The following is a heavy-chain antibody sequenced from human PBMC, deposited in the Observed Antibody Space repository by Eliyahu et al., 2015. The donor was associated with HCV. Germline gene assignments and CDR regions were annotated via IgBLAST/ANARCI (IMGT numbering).Heavy chain of an antibody. V-gene: IGHV1-46*03. CDR3: ARMGYYGSGSYYYYYGMDV. D-gene: IGHD3-10*01. CDR2: INPSGXST. Sequence: QVQLVQSGAEVKKPGASVXVSCXASGXXFTXXXMXWVRQAPGQGLEWMGIINPSGXSTSYAQKFQGRVTMTRDTSTSTVYMELSSLRSEDTAVYYCARMGYYGSGSYYYYYGMDVWGQGTTVTVSS. CDR1: GXXFTXXX. J-gene: IGHJ6*02.